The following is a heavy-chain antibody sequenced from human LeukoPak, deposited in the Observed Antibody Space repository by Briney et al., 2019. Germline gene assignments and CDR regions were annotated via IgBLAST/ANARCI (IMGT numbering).Heavy chain of an antibody. Sequence: PGRSLRPSCAASGFTFSSYAMHWVRQAPGKGLEWVAVISYDGSNKYYADSVKGRFTISRDNSKNTLYLQMNSLRAEDTAVYYCARNSNYYGMDVWGQGTLVTVSS. D-gene: IGHD4-23*01. CDR3: ARNSNYYGMDV. V-gene: IGHV3-30-3*01. CDR2: ISYDGSNK. J-gene: IGHJ6*02. CDR1: GFTFSSYA.